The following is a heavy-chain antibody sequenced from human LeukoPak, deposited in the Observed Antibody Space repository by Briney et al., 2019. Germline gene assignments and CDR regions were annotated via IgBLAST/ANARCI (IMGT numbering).Heavy chain of an antibody. CDR1: GGTFSNYA. J-gene: IGHJ4*02. Sequence: SVKVSCKASGGTFSNYAISWVRQAPGQGLEWMGGIIPIFGTANYAQKFRGRVTITADKSTRTAYMELSSLRSEDTAVYYCASHMSLTYYYDSSVPYYFDYWGQGTLVTVSS. CDR3: ASHMSLTYYYDSSVPYYFDY. V-gene: IGHV1-69*06. D-gene: IGHD3-22*01. CDR2: IIPIFGTA.